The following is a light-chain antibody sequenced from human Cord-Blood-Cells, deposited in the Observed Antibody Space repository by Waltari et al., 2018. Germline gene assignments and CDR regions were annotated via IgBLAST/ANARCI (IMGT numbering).Light chain of an antibody. V-gene: IGLV2-14*01. Sequence: QAALAPPPCVTGSAGQSITTSCTGTRSDHGGYDYVSWYQQHPGKAPKLMIYEVSNRPSGVSNRFSGSKSGNTASLTISGLQAEDEADYYCSSYTSSSTLYVFGTGTKVTVL. CDR1: RSDHGGYDY. CDR3: SSYTSSSTLYV. CDR2: EVS. J-gene: IGLJ1*01.